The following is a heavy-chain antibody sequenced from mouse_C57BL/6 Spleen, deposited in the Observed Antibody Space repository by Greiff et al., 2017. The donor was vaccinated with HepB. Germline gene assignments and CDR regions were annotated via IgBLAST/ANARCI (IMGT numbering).Heavy chain of an antibody. D-gene: IGHD1-1*01. Sequence: VQLQQSGPELVKPGASVKISCKASGYAFSSSWMNWVKQRPGKGLEWIGRIYPGDGDTNYNGKFKGKATLTADKSSSTAYMQLSSLTSEDSAVYFCALRYGSSYWYFDVWGTGTTVTVSS. J-gene: IGHJ1*03. V-gene: IGHV1-82*01. CDR1: GYAFSSSW. CDR2: IYPGDGDT. CDR3: ALRYGSSYWYFDV.